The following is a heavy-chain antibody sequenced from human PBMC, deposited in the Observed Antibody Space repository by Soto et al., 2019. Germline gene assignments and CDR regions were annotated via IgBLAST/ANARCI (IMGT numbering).Heavy chain of an antibody. CDR3: ARVNEGVYYDSRGYFDY. J-gene: IGHJ4*02. V-gene: IGHV1-18*01. D-gene: IGHD3-22*01. Sequence: ASVKVSCKASGYKFSSYGITWVRQAPGQGPEWLGWISTYNGKTIYAQNLQDRVTMTMDAATSAAYLELRSLRSDDTALCYCARVNEGVYYDSRGYFDYWGQGTLVTVSS. CDR1: GYKFSSYG. CDR2: ISTYNGKT.